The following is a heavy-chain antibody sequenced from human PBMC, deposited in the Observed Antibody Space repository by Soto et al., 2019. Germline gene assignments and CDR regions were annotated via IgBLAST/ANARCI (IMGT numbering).Heavy chain of an antibody. CDR1: GYSFTSYW. CDR3: ASPGIAVAGSYGMDV. V-gene: IGHV5-10-1*01. D-gene: IGHD6-19*01. CDR2: IDPSDSYT. J-gene: IGHJ6*02. Sequence: RGESLKISCKGSGYSFTSYWISWVRQMPGKGLEWMGRIDPSDSYTNYSPSFQGHVTISADKSISTAYLQWSSLKASDTAMYYCASPGIAVAGSYGMDVWGQGTTVTVSS.